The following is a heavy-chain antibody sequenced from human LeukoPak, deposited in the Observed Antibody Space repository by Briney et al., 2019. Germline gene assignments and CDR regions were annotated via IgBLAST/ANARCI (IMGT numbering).Heavy chain of an antibody. J-gene: IGHJ4*02. CDR1: GFTFSSYG. CDR2: ISYDGSNK. V-gene: IGHV3-30*18. CDR3: AKLPISYDSSGYYSDADY. D-gene: IGHD3-22*01. Sequence: GGSLRLSCAASGFTFSSYGMHWVRQAPGKGLEWVAVISYDGSNKYYADSVKGRFTISRDNSKNTLYLQMNSLRAEDTALYYCAKLPISYDSSGYYSDADYWGQGTLVTVSS.